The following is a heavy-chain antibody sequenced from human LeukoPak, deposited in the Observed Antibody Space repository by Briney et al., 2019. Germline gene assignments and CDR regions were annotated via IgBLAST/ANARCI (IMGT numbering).Heavy chain of an antibody. Sequence: GGSLRLSCAASGFTVSSNYMSWVRQGPGKGLEWVSVIFSGGSTFYADSVKGRFTNSRDNSKNTLYLQMNSLSAEDTAVYYCARSRYSYGSGSDFDYWGQGTLVTVSS. CDR3: ARSRYSYGSGSDFDY. J-gene: IGHJ4*02. CDR2: IFSGGST. CDR1: GFTVSSNY. D-gene: IGHD3-10*01. V-gene: IGHV3-53*01.